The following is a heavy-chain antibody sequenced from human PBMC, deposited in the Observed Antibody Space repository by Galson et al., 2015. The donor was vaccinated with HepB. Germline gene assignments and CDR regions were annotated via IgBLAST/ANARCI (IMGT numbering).Heavy chain of an antibody. V-gene: IGHV3-53*01. D-gene: IGHD5-24*01. Sequence: SLRLSCAASGLSVSTNYMTWVRQAPGTGLESVALIYSGGETFFADSVKGRFSISRDSSKNTMYLHMNSLRAADTAVYYCASLTVEMATLTRYIHYWGQGTLVTVSS. CDR2: IYSGGET. CDR3: ASLTVEMATLTRYIHY. CDR1: GLSVSTNY. J-gene: IGHJ1*01.